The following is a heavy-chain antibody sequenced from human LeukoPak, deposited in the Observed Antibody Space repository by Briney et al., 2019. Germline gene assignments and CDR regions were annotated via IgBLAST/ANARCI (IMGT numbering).Heavy chain of an antibody. D-gene: IGHD2-15*01. CDR3: AKDGAATYYYGMDV. CDR1: GFTFDDYA. V-gene: IGHV3-9*01. Sequence: PGGSLRLSCAASGFTFDDYAIHWVRQAPGKGLEWVSGISWNSGSIGYADSVKGRFTISRDNAKNSLYLQMNSLRAEDTALYYCAKDGAATYYYGMDVWGQGTTVTVPS. J-gene: IGHJ6*02. CDR2: ISWNSGSI.